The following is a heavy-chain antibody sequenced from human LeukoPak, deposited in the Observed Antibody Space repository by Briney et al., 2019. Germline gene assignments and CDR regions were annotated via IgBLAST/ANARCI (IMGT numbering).Heavy chain of an antibody. Sequence: PGGSLRLSCAASGFTFSNYAVHWVRQAPGKGLQWVAVISYDGSNKYYADSVKGRFTISRDNSKNTLYLQMNSLRAEDTAVYYCATPSGYGFDYWGQGTLVTVSS. J-gene: IGHJ4*02. V-gene: IGHV3-30-3*01. CDR3: ATPSGYGFDY. CDR2: ISYDGSNK. D-gene: IGHD3-22*01. CDR1: GFTFSNYA.